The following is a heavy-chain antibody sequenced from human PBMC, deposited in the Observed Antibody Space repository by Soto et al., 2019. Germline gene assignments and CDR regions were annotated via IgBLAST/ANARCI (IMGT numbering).Heavy chain of an antibody. CDR1: GFTFSDHY. J-gene: IGHJ6*02. D-gene: IGHD3-10*01. CDR2: TRNKANGYTT. Sequence: GGSLRLSCAASGFTFSDHYMDWVRQAPGKGLEWVGRTRNKANGYTTEYAASVKGRFTISRDDSKNSLYLQMNSLKTEDTAVYYCARGITMVRGVRITLYYYYYGMDVWGQGTTVTVSS. CDR3: ARGITMVRGVRITLYYYYYGMDV. V-gene: IGHV3-72*01.